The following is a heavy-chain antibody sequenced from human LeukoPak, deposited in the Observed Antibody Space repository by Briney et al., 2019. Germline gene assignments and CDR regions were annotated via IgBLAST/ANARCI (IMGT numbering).Heavy chain of an antibody. V-gene: IGHV3-7*01. D-gene: IGHD1-26*01. CDR3: ARDPYSGNYGNYYYYYMDV. CDR1: GFTFSSYW. J-gene: IGHJ6*03. Sequence: GGSLRLSCAASGFTFSSYWMSWVRQAPGKGLEWVANIKKDGSEINYVESVKGRFTVSRDNAKNSLYLQMNSLGPEDTAVYYCARDPYSGNYGNYYYYYMDVWGKGTTVTVSS. CDR2: IKKDGSEI.